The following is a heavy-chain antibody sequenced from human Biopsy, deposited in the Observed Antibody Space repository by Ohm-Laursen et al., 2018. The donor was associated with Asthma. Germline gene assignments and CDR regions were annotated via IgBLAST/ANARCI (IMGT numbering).Heavy chain of an antibody. Sequence: SVKVSCKASGDSFSNYAISWVRQAPEQGLEWMGGLIPVLGTPDHVQMFEGRVTITADESTSTAYMELSSLSSEDTAVYYCARGYSGSDRIVYYYSGLEVWGQGTTVTVSS. D-gene: IGHD5-12*01. J-gene: IGHJ6*02. V-gene: IGHV1-69*13. CDR2: LIPVLGTP. CDR1: GDSFSNYA. CDR3: ARGYSGSDRIVYYYSGLEV.